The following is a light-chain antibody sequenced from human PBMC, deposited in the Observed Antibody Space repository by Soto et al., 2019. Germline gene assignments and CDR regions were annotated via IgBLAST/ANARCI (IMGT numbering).Light chain of an antibody. V-gene: IGLV2-8*01. Sequence: QSALTQPPSASGSPGQSVTISCTGTTRDVGGYNYVSWYQQHPGKAPKLMIYEVNKRPSGVPDRFSGSKSGNTASLTVSGLQAADEAGYYCSSYAGAKNVVFGGGTKLTVL. J-gene: IGLJ2*01. CDR2: EVN. CDR1: TRDVGGYNY. CDR3: SSYAGAKNVV.